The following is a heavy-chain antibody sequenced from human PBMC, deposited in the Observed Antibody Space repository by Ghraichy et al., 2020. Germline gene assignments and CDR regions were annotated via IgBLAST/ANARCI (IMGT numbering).Heavy chain of an antibody. CDR2: ISYDGSNK. V-gene: IGHV3-30*18. CDR1: GFTFSSYG. CDR3: AKGWELRDAFDI. J-gene: IGHJ3*02. Sequence: GGSLRLSCAASGFTFSSYGMHWVRQAPGKGLEWVAVISYDGSNKYYADSVKGRFTISRDNSKNTLYLQMNSLRAEDTAVYYCAKGWELRDAFDIWGQGTMVTVSS. D-gene: IGHD1-26*01.